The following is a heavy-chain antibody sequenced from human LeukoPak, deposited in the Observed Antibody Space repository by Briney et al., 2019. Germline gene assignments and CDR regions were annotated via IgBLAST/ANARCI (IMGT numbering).Heavy chain of an antibody. V-gene: IGHV3-23*01. Sequence: GGSLRLSCAASGFTFSSYAMNWVRQAPGKGLEWVSAISGSGGSTYYADSVKGRFTISRDNSKNTLYLQMNSLRAEDTAVYYCARGPTGSYYGFFDYWGQGTLVTVSS. J-gene: IGHJ4*02. D-gene: IGHD1-26*01. CDR3: ARGPTGSYYGFFDY. CDR2: ISGSGGST. CDR1: GFTFSSYA.